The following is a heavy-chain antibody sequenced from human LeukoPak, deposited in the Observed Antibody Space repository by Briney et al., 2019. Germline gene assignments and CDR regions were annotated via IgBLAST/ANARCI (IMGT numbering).Heavy chain of an antibody. Sequence: QPGGSLRLSCAASGFTFSNYQMHWVRQAPGKGLVWVSRINSDGSSTNYADSVKGRLTISRDNAKNSLYLQMNSLRDEDTAAYYCARGGSGSNYPFDDWGQGTLVTVSS. V-gene: IGHV3-74*01. CDR2: INSDGSST. CDR1: GFTFSNYQ. J-gene: IGHJ4*02. CDR3: ARGGSGSNYPFDD. D-gene: IGHD3-10*01.